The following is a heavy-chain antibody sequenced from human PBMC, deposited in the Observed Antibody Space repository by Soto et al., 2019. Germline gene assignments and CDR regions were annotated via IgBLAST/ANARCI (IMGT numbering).Heavy chain of an antibody. J-gene: IGHJ4*02. CDR1: GFTFSNYA. CDR2: ISGSGEST. D-gene: IGHD2-15*01. CDR3: AKGGGSCCFDC. V-gene: IGHV3-23*01. Sequence: HHGGSLKLSSAASGFTFSNYAMSWVRQAPGKGLEWDSAISGSGESTFYGDSVKGRFTVSRDNSKNTLYLQMNSLGVEDTAEYYCAKGGGSCCFDCWGQGTLVTVSS.